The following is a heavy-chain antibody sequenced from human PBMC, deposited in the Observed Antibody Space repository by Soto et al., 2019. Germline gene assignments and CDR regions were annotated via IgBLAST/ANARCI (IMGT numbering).Heavy chain of an antibody. CDR3: ARVYYDFWSGYSDYMDV. CDR1: GFTFSSYG. CDR2: IWYDGSNK. D-gene: IGHD3-3*01. V-gene: IGHV3-33*01. J-gene: IGHJ6*03. Sequence: QVQLVESGGCVVQPGRSLRLSCAASGFTFSSYGMHWVRQAPGKGLEWVAVIWYDGSNKYYADSVKGRFTISRDNSKNTLYLQVNSLRAEDTAVYYCARVYYDFWSGYSDYMDVWGKGTTVTVSS.